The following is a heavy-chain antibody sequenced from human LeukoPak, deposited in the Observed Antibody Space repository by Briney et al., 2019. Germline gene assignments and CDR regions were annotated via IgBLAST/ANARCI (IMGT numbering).Heavy chain of an antibody. CDR2: IKQDGSEK. J-gene: IGHJ4*02. CDR3: ARVKRDYCSGGSCYRSFGY. D-gene: IGHD2-15*01. V-gene: IGHV3-7*01. CDR1: GFTSSSYW. Sequence: PGGSLRLSCAASGFTSSSYWMSWVRQAPGKGLEWVANIKQDGSEKYYVDSVKGRFTISRDNAKNSLYLQMNSLRAEDTAVYYCARVKRDYCSGGSCYRSFGYWGQGTLVTVSS.